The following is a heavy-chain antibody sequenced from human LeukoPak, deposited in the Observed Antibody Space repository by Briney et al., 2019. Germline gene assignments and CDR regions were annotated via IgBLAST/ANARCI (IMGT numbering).Heavy chain of an antibody. V-gene: IGHV4-59*12. CDR2: IYYSGST. CDR3: ARDRGQLWLRWRAYFDY. CDR1: GGSISSYY. D-gene: IGHD5-18*01. Sequence: SETLSLTCTVSGGSISSYYWSWIRQPPGKGLEWIGYIYYSGSTNYNPSLKSRVTISVDTSKNQFSLKLSSVTAADTAVYYCARDRGQLWLRWRAYFDYWGQGTLVTVSS. J-gene: IGHJ4*02.